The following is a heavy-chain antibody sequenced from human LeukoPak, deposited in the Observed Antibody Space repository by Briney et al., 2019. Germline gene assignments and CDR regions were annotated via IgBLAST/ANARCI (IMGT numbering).Heavy chain of an antibody. J-gene: IGHJ4*02. D-gene: IGHD5-18*01. Sequence: GGSLRLSCAGSGFTFSSHHMNWVRQAPGNGLGWVSYLGSGSTTTYYADAVRGRFTISRDNAKNSRFLQMNSLRVEDTAVYYCVRASHYSYGWRNYFDSWGQGTLVSVSS. CDR1: GFTFSSHH. V-gene: IGHV3-48*04. CDR2: LGSGSTTT. CDR3: VRASHYSYGWRNYFDS.